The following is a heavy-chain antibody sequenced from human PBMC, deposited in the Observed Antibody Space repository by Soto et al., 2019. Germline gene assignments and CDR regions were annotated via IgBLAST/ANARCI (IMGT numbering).Heavy chain of an antibody. CDR2: INAGNGNT. V-gene: IGHV1-3*01. D-gene: IGHD3-9*01. J-gene: IGHJ4*02. Sequence: ASVKVSCKASGYTFTSYAMHWVRQAPGQRLEWMGWINAGNGNTKYSQKFQGRLTISRDTSKNTLYLQMDSLRAEDTAVYYCARDGDPTGHYSQFENWGQGTLVTVSS. CDR1: GYTFTSYA. CDR3: ARDGDPTGHYSQFEN.